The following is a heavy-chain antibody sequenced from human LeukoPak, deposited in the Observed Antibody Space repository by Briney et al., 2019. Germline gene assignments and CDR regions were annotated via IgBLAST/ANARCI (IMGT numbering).Heavy chain of an antibody. CDR1: GGTFSSYA. CDR2: IIPIFGTA. CDR3: AREPVRSSTSCYWCAFDI. J-gene: IGHJ3*02. Sequence: ASVKVPCKASGGTFSSYAISWVRQAPGQGLEWMGGIIPIFGTANYAQKFQGRVTITADESTSTAYMELSSPRSEDTAVYYCAREPVRSSTSCYWCAFDIWGQGTMVTVSS. D-gene: IGHD2-2*01. V-gene: IGHV1-69*01.